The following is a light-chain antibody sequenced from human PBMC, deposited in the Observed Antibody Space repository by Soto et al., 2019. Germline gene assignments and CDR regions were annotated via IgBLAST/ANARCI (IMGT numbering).Light chain of an antibody. CDR3: QHYNSYSEA. Sequence: DSQMTQYTSTLSASVGDRVTITCRASQSISSWLAWYQQKPGRAPKLLIYKASTLKSGVPSRFSGSGSGTEFTLTISSLQPDDFATYYCQHYNSYSEAFGQGTKV. CDR2: KAS. V-gene: IGKV1-5*03. CDR1: QSISSW. J-gene: IGKJ1*01.